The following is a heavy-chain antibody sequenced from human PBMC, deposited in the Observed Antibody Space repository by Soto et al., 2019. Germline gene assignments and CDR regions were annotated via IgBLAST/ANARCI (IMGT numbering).Heavy chain of an antibody. V-gene: IGHV2-5*02. CDR2: IYWDDDT. J-gene: IGHJ3*01. Sequence: QITLKESGPTLVKPTQTLTLTCIFSGFSFSADGVGVGWIRQPPGKALVWLALIYWDDDTRYRPSLKSRLTITKDTSKNQVVLTMTNMDPVDTGTYYCAHSYGGTSWPNDAFDVWGQGTVVTVSS. CDR1: GFSFSADGVG. CDR3: AHSYGGTSWPNDAFDV. D-gene: IGHD2-2*01.